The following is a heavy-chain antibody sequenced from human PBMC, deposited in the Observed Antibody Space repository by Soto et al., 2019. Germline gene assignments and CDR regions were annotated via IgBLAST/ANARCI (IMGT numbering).Heavy chain of an antibody. CDR3: AKDDNYGDYGSGAFDI. Sequence: GGSLRLSCAASGFTFDDYAMHWVRQAPGKGLEWVSGISWNSGSIGCADSVKGRFTISRDNAKNSLYLQMNSLRAEDTALYYCAKDDNYGDYGSGAFDIWGQGTMVTVSS. D-gene: IGHD4-17*01. CDR2: ISWNSGSI. J-gene: IGHJ3*02. CDR1: GFTFDDYA. V-gene: IGHV3-9*01.